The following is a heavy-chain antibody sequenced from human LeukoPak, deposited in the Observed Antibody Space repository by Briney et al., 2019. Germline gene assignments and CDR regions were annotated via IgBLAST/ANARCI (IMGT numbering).Heavy chain of an antibody. J-gene: IGHJ4*02. CDR2: ISYDGSNK. Sequence: GRSLRLSCAASGFTFSSYAMHWVRHAPGKGLEWVAVISYDGSNKYYADSVKGRFTISRDNSKNTLYLQMNSLRAEDTAVYYCARDSAAARTRPVLDYWGQGTLVTVSS. CDR1: GFTFSSYA. CDR3: ARDSAAARTRPVLDY. D-gene: IGHD2-2*01. V-gene: IGHV3-30*04.